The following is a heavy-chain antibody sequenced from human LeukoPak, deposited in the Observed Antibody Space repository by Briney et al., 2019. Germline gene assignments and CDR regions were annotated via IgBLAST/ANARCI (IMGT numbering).Heavy chain of an antibody. D-gene: IGHD1-26*01. CDR3: ARRFSGSYSGIDY. CDR1: GFTFSDHY. Sequence: GGSLRLSCAASGFTFSDHYMDWGRQAPGKGLEWVVRTRNKANSYTTEYAASVTGRFTISRDDSKNSLYLQMNSLKTEDTAVYYCARRFSGSYSGIDYWGQGTLVTVSS. V-gene: IGHV3-72*01. J-gene: IGHJ4*02. CDR2: TRNKANSYTT.